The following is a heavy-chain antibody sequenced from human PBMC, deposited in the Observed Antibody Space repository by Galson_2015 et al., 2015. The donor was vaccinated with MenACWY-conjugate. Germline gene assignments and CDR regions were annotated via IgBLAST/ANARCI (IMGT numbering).Heavy chain of an antibody. J-gene: IGHJ4*02. CDR3: ARGMAGDAPDY. D-gene: IGHD5-24*01. CDR1: GFSFTSYW. Sequence: SLRLSCAASGFSFTSYWMHWVRQGPGKGLVWVSRINSDGSSKSYADSVKGRFTISRDNAKNTAYLQMNSLRDEETAVYYCARGMAGDAPDYWGQGTLFTVSS. V-gene: IGHV3-74*01. CDR2: INSDGSSK.